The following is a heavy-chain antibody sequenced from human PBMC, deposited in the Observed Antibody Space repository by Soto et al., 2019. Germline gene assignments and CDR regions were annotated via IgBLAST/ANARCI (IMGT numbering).Heavy chain of an antibody. J-gene: IGHJ3*02. CDR1: GFTFSSYS. CDR3: ARDNVVPAADAFDI. CDR2: ISSSSSYI. D-gene: IGHD2-2*01. Sequence: GGSLRLSCAASGFTFSSYSMNWVRQAPGKGLEWVSSISSSSSYIYYADSVKGRFTISRDNDKNSLYLQMNSLRAEDTAVYYCARDNVVPAADAFDIWGQGTMVTVSS. V-gene: IGHV3-21*01.